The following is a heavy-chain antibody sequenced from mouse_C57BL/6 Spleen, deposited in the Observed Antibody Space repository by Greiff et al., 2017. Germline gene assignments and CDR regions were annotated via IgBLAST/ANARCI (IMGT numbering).Heavy chain of an antibody. V-gene: IGHV14-4*01. Sequence: VQLQQSGAELVRPGASVKLSCTASGFNIKDDYMHWVKQRPEQGLEWIGWIDPENGDTEYASKFRGKATITADTSSNTAYLQLSSLTSEDTAVYYCTPFITSFAYWGQGTLVTVSA. CDR2: IDPENGDT. J-gene: IGHJ3*01. D-gene: IGHD1-1*01. CDR3: TPFITSFAY. CDR1: GFNIKDDY.